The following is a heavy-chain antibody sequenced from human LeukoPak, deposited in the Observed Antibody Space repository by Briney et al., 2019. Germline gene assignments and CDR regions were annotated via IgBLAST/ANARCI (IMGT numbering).Heavy chain of an antibody. CDR2: IYYSGST. V-gene: IGHV4-59*12. D-gene: IGHD1-26*01. CDR1: GGSISSYY. Sequence: SKTLSLTCTVSGGSISSYYWSWIRQPPGKGLEWIGYIYYSGSTYYSPSLKSRVTISVDTSKNQFSLKLSSVTAADTAVYYCARDRVGAATGFDPWGQGTLVTVSS. CDR3: ARDRVGAATGFDP. J-gene: IGHJ5*02.